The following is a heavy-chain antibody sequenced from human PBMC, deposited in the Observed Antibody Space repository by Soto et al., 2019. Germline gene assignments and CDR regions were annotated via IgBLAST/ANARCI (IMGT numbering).Heavy chain of an antibody. CDR2: ISPYDGNT. Sequence: QVQLVQSGGEVKKPGASVKVSCKASGYTFSSYGINWVRQAPGQGLESLGWISPYDGNTKYAQIRQGRVSMNTDTSTKTAYLEVRSLRSDDTAVYYCARGGYYDSSGSRNYHYYGMNVWGQGTTVTVSS. J-gene: IGHJ6*02. CDR1: GYTFSSYG. CDR3: ARGGYYDSSGSRNYHYYGMNV. D-gene: IGHD3-22*01. V-gene: IGHV1-18*01.